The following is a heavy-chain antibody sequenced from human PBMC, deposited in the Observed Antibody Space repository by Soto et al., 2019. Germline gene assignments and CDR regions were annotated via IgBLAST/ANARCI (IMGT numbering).Heavy chain of an antibody. D-gene: IGHD6-13*01. J-gene: IGHJ4*02. V-gene: IGHV3-23*01. CDR1: GFTISSYA. Sequence: GGSLRLSCASSGFTISSYAMSWVRQAPGKGLEWVSSISGSGGSSYYADSVKGRFTISRDVSKNTLYLQMNSLRAEDTAIYYCAKDSTYSYPYYDSSSWYFDYWGQGTLVTVSS. CDR3: AKDSTYSYPYYDSSSWYFDY. CDR2: ISGSGGSS.